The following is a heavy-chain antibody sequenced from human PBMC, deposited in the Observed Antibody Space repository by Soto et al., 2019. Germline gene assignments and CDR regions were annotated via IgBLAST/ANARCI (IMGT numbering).Heavy chain of an antibody. V-gene: IGHV4-59*01. D-gene: IGHD3-16*01. CDR1: GGSISRYY. CDR2: IYYSGST. J-gene: IGHJ4*02. CDR3: ARVPRWGPDFHY. Sequence: QVQLQESGTGLVKPSETLALTCTVSGGSISRYYWSWIRQPPEKGLEWIGYIYYSGSTNYNPSLKNPVTNSVDTSKNQFSLKLSSVIAADTAVYYCARVPRWGPDFHYWGQVTLVTVSS.